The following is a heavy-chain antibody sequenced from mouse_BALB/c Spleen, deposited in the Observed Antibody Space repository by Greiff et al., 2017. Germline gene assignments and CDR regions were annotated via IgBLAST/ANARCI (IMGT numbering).Heavy chain of an antibody. Sequence: VQLQQSGPGLVKPSQTVSLTCTVTGISITTGNYRWSWIRQFPGNKLEWIGYIYYSGTITYNPSLTSRTTITRDTSKNQFFLEMNSLTAEDTATYYCAREAGGYYGLFAYWGQGTLVTVSA. CDR2: IYYSGTI. CDR1: GISITTGNYR. CDR3: AREAGGYYGLFAY. D-gene: IGHD2-3*01. V-gene: IGHV3-5*02. J-gene: IGHJ3*01.